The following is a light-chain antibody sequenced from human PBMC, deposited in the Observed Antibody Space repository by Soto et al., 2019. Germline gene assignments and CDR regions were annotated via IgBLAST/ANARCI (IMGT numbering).Light chain of an antibody. J-gene: IGLJ1*01. V-gene: IGLV2-14*01. CDR2: EVT. CDR1: FSDVGGYDY. Sequence: QYVLTQPASVSGSPGQSMAISCTGTFSDVGGYDYVSWSHQHPDKAPQLMIYEVTKRPSGVSNRFSGSKSGNTASLTISGLQPEDEADYHCSSHTSGSTRVFGTGTKVTAL. CDR3: SSHTSGSTRV.